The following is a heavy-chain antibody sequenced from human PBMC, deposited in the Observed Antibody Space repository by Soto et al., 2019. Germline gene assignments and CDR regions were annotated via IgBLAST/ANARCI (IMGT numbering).Heavy chain of an antibody. V-gene: IGHV3-21*01. D-gene: IGHD2-2*01. CDR1: GFAFNNYG. CDR2: ISKSDYT. Sequence: GGSLRLSCTVSGFAFNNYGINWVRQAPGQGMEWVSSISKSDYTYYSDSVNGRFTISRDNAKNSVSLQMNTLGVEDTAVYYCAREDSIIIPAVSDFWGQGTLVTVSS. J-gene: IGHJ4*02. CDR3: AREDSIIIPAVSDF.